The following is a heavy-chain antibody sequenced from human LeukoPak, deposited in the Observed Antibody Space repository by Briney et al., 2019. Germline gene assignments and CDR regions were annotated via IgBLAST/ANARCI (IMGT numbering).Heavy chain of an antibody. CDR1: GGSISSYY. Sequence: SETLSLTCTVSGGSISSYYWSWIRQPPGKGLEWIGYIYYSGSTNYNPSLKSRVTISVDTSKNQFSLKLSSVTAADTAVYYCAGVGEAVNWFDPWGQGTLVTVSS. CDR2: IYYSGST. D-gene: IGHD2-15*01. J-gene: IGHJ5*02. CDR3: AGVGEAVNWFDP. V-gene: IGHV4-59*08.